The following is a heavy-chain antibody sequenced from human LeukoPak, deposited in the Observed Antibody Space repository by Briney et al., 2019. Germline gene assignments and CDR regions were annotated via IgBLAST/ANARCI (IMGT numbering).Heavy chain of an antibody. J-gene: IGHJ5*02. CDR2: FDPEDGET. V-gene: IGHV1-24*01. Sequence: GASVKVSCKVSGYTLTELSMHWVRQAPGKGLEWMGGFDPEDGETIYAQKFQGRVTMTEDTSTSTAYMELRSLRSDDTAVYYCARDSAPYCGGDCYEDWFDPWGQGTLVTVSS. CDR3: ARDSAPYCGGDCYEDWFDP. D-gene: IGHD2-21*02. CDR1: GYTLTELS.